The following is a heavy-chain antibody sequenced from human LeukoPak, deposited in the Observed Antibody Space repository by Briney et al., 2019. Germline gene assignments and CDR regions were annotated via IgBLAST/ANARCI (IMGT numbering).Heavy chain of an antibody. CDR1: GGSISSYY. CDR3: ARGPHSGSFTR. V-gene: IGHV4-59*01. J-gene: IGHJ4*02. Sequence: SETLSLTCTVSGGSISSYYWSWIRQPPGKGLEWIGYIYYSGSTDYNPSLKSRVTISVDTSKNQFSLKLSSVTAADTAVYYCARGPHSGSFTRWGQGTLVTVSS. D-gene: IGHD1-26*01. CDR2: IYYSGST.